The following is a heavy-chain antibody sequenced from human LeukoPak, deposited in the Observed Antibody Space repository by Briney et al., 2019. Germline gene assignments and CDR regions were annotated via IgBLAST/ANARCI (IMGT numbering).Heavy chain of an antibody. Sequence: SETLSLTCSVSGASLISSDNYWAWIRQPPGKGLEWIGSMFYGESTFYSPSLKTRVTISVDTSMNQFSLRLSSVTAADTAVYYCARDTHEYGSGSYYDDTFDSWGQGTLVTVSS. CDR3: ARDTHEYGSGSYYDDTFDS. D-gene: IGHD3-10*01. CDR2: MFYGEST. V-gene: IGHV4-39*07. CDR1: GASLISSDNY. J-gene: IGHJ3*02.